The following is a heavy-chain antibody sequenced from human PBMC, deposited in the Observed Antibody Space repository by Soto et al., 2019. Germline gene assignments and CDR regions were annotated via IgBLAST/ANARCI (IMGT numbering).Heavy chain of an antibody. J-gene: IGHJ4*03. CDR1: GFTFSSYA. D-gene: IGHD2-8*02. CDR3: ATRDQLVADDAAFDY. CDR2: ISGSGGST. V-gene: IGHV3-23*01. Sequence: GGSLRLSCAASGFTFSSYAMSWVRQAPGKGLEWVSAISGSGGSTYYADSVKGRFTISRDNSKNTLYLQMNSLRAEDTAVLYCATRDQLVADDAAFDYWGQGTMVTVSS.